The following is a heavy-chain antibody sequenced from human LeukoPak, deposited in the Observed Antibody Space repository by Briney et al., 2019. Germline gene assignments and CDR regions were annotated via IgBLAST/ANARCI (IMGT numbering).Heavy chain of an antibody. J-gene: IGHJ4*02. D-gene: IGHD3-10*01. V-gene: IGHV1-2*02. CDR3: ARVRYYAFDY. Sequence: ASVKVSCKASGYTFTAYQIHWVRQAPGQGLEWVGGINPTVDGTHYAQKFQGRVTVTRDASISTAYLELSRLTSDDTAVYYCARVRYYAFDYWGQGTLVTVSS. CDR1: GYTFTAYQ. CDR2: INPTVDGT.